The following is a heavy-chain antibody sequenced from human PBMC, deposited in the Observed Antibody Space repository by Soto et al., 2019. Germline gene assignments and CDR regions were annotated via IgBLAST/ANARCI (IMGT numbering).Heavy chain of an antibody. Sequence: GKGLEWIGYIYYSGSTYYNPSLKTRVTISVQTSKNQFSPKLVLVPAPDTAVYYCARDVDNYDSSGYDAFDIWGQGTMVTVSS. D-gene: IGHD3-22*01. CDR2: IYYSGST. J-gene: IGHJ3*02. V-gene: IGHV4-31*02. CDR3: ARDVDNYDSSGYDAFDI.